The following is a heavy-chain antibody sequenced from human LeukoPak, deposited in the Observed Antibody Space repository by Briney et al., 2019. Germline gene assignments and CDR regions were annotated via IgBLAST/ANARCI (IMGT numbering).Heavy chain of an antibody. CDR2: IYHSGST. Sequence: SQTLSLTCAVSGGSIGSGGYSWSWIRQPPGKGLEWIGYIYHSGSTYYNPSLKSRVTISVDRSKNQFSLKLSSVTAADTAVYYCARALAGDFDYWGQGTLVTVSS. V-gene: IGHV4-30-2*01. CDR1: GGSIGSGGYS. D-gene: IGHD6-19*01. CDR3: ARALAGDFDY. J-gene: IGHJ4*02.